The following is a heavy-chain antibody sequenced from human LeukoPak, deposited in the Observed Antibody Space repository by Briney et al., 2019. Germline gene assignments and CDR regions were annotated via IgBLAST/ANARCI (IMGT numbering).Heavy chain of an antibody. CDR1: GYTFSSYA. Sequence: PSVKVSCKASGYTFSSYAISWVRQAPGHELEWMGGIIPMFGTANYAQNFQGRVTITADKSTSTAYMELSSLRSEDTAVYYCARDPPGRPYSSSSYGWGQGALVTVSS. D-gene: IGHD6-6*01. V-gene: IGHV1-69*06. CDR2: IIPMFGTA. CDR3: ARDPPGRPYSSSSYG. J-gene: IGHJ4*02.